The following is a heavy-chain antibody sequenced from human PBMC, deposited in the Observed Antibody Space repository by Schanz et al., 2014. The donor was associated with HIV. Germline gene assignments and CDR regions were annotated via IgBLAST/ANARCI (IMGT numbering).Heavy chain of an antibody. V-gene: IGHV1-69*06. CDR2: IIPIFGTA. Sequence: QVQLVQSGAEVKKPGTSVKVSCEASGGTFSSYAISWVRQAPGQGLEWMGGIIPIFGTANSAQRFQGRVTITADKSTSTAYMELSSLRSEDTAVYYCAREKFSTLTGYPQNAFDIWGQGTMVTVSS. D-gene: IGHD3-9*01. CDR1: GGTFSSYA. CDR3: AREKFSTLTGYPQNAFDI. J-gene: IGHJ3*02.